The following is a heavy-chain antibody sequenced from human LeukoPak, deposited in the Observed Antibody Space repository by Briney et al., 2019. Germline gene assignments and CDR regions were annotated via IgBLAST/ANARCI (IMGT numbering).Heavy chain of an antibody. Sequence: SETLSLTCTVSGGSVSSGSYYWSWIRQPLGKGLEWIGYIYYSGSTNYNPSLKSRVTISVDTSKNQFSLKLSSVTAADTAVYYCARDREYTVTTRGFEYWGQGPLVTVSS. V-gene: IGHV4-61*01. CDR2: IYYSGST. CDR3: ARDREYTVTTRGFEY. J-gene: IGHJ4*02. CDR1: GGSVSSGSYY. D-gene: IGHD4-11*01.